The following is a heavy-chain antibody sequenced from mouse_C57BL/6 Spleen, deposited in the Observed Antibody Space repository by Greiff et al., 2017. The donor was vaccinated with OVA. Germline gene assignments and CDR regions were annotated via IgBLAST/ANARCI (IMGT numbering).Heavy chain of an antibody. J-gene: IGHJ2*01. V-gene: IGHV1-53*01. CDR1: GYTFTSYW. Sequence: VQLQESGTELVKPGASVKLSCKASGYTFTSYWMHWVKQRPGQGLEWIGNINPSNGGTNYNEKFKSKATLTVDKSSSTAYMQLSSLTSEDSAVYYCAREGYYGSIFYFDYWGQGTTLTVSS. CDR2: INPSNGGT. CDR3: AREGYYGSIFYFDY. D-gene: IGHD1-1*01.